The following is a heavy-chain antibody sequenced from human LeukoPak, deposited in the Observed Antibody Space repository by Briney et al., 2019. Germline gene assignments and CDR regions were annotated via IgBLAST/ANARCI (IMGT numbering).Heavy chain of an antibody. CDR1: GYTLTELS. CDR2: INPNSGVT. D-gene: IGHD5-18*01. V-gene: IGHV1-2*02. CDR3: ARKIQLHMDV. J-gene: IGHJ6*03. Sequence: GASVKVSCKVSGYTLTELSMHWVRQAPGQGLEWMGCINPNSGVTNYAQKFQGRVTMTRDTSISTAYMELSRLRSDDTAVYYCARKIQLHMDVWGKGTTVTVSS.